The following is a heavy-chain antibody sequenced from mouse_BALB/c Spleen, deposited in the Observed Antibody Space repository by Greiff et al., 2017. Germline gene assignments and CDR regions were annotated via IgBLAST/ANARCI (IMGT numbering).Heavy chain of an antibody. CDR2: ISSGGSYT. Sequence: EVQRVESGGGLVKPGGSLKLSCAASGFTFSSYAMSWVRQSPEKRLEWVAEISSGGSYTYYPDTVTGRFSISRDNAKNTLYLEMSSLRSEDTAMYYCARAEGYGGGYYAMDYWGQGTSVTVSS. CDR1: GFTFSSYA. CDR3: ARAEGYGGGYYAMDY. D-gene: IGHD2-14*01. J-gene: IGHJ4*01. V-gene: IGHV5-9-4*01.